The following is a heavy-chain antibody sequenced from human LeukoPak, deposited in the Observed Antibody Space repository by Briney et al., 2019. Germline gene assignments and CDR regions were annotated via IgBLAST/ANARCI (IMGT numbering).Heavy chain of an antibody. CDR1: GYTFTSYG. CDR2: ISAYNGNT. J-gene: IGHJ4*02. Sequence: GASVKVSCKASGYTFTSYGISWVRQAPGQGLEWMGWISAYNGNTNYAQKLQGGVTMTTDTSTSTAYMELRSPRSDDTAVYYCARDRDYYDSSGYYLPFDYWGQGTLVTVSS. V-gene: IGHV1-18*01. D-gene: IGHD3-22*01. CDR3: ARDRDYYDSSGYYLPFDY.